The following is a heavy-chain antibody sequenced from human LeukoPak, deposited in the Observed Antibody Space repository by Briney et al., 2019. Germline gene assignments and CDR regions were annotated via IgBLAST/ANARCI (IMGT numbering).Heavy chain of an antibody. D-gene: IGHD3-10*01. Sequence: GGSLRLSCAASGFTVSSNYMIWVRQAPGKGLEWVSVIYSSGSKYYADSVKGRFTIYRHNSKNTLYLQMNSLRAEDTAVYYCARQSGRGVIIGWGQGTMVTVSS. V-gene: IGHV3-53*04. CDR3: ARQSGRGVIIG. J-gene: IGHJ3*01. CDR2: IYSSGSK. CDR1: GFTVSSNY.